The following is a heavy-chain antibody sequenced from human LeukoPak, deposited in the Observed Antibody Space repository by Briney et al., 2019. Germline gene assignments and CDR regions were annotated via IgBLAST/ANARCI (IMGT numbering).Heavy chain of an antibody. CDR3: AREVWCSGDTCYRYAFDI. J-gene: IGHJ3*02. Sequence: ASVKVSCKASGYPFSDYGIIWVQQAPGQGLEWMAYVSPYNGKTEYAQKIQGRVTVATGTSTSTAYMELRNLRSDDTALYYCAREVWCSGDTCYRYAFDIWGQGTMVTVSS. CDR2: VSPYNGKT. CDR1: GYPFSDYG. V-gene: IGHV1-18*01. D-gene: IGHD2-15*01.